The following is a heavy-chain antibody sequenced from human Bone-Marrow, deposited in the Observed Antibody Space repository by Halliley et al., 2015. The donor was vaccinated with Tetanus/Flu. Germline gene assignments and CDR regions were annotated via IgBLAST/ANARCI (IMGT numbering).Heavy chain of an antibody. CDR1: GGTFSTYA. Sequence: QMQLVQSGAEVNEPGSSVKVSCKASGGTFSTYAITWVRQAPGQGLEWMGRIVPVSGSADHAQKFQGRVTFTADESTSTVYMELTGLGPGDTAVYFCARDRGTMVKINWFGPWGQGTRVTVSS. CDR2: IVPVSGSA. V-gene: IGHV1-69*19. J-gene: IGHJ5*02. CDR3: ARDRGTMVKINWFGP. D-gene: IGHD3-10*01.